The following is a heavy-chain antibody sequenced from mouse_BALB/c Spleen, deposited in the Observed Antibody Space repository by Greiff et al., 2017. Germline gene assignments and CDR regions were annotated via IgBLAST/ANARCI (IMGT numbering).Heavy chain of an antibody. Sequence: VQLQQSGAELMKPGASVKISCKATGYTFSSYWIEWVKQRPGHGLEWIGEILPGSGSTNYNEKFKGKATFTADTSSNTAYMQLSSLTSEDSAVYYCARVVRRNYAMDYWGQGTSVTVSS. CDR3: ARVVRRNYAMDY. J-gene: IGHJ4*01. CDR2: ILPGSGST. D-gene: IGHD2-14*01. V-gene: IGHV1-9*01. CDR1: GYTFSSYW.